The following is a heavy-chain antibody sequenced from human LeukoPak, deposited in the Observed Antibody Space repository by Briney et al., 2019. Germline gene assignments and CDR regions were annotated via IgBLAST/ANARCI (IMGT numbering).Heavy chain of an antibody. Sequence: GGSLRLSCAASGFNFSAYSMNWVRQAPGKGLEWVSYISTSGRTIYYADSVKGRFTISRDNAKNSLYMQMNSLRVEDTAVYYCARGYGSTSFYWGQGTLVTVSS. CDR2: ISTSGRTI. CDR1: GFNFSAYS. V-gene: IGHV3-48*01. D-gene: IGHD5-18*01. J-gene: IGHJ4*02. CDR3: ARGYGSTSFY.